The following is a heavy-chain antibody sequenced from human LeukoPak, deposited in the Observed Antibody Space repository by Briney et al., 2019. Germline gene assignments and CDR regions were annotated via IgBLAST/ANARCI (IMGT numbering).Heavy chain of an antibody. V-gene: IGHV3-7*01. J-gene: IGHJ4*02. CDR3: ARDKIVGATYFDY. CDR1: GFTFSRYW. Sequence: GGSLRLSCTASGFTFSRYWMTWVRQAPGKGLGWLANIQQDGSETYYLDSVKGRFTISRDNAKNSLYLQMNSLRAEDTAVYYCARDKIVGATYFDYWGQGTLVTVSS. CDR2: IQQDGSET. D-gene: IGHD1-26*01.